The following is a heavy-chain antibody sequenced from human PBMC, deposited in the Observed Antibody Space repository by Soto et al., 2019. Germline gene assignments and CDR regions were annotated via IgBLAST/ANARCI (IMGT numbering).Heavy chain of an antibody. V-gene: IGHV1-18*01. D-gene: IGHD2-15*01. CDR3: ARGFLSVLPYYYYGLEV. J-gene: IGHJ6*02. Sequence: QVPLVQSGVEVKNPGASVRVSCKASAYPFTSYGISWVRQAPGQGLEWMGWISVYNGNTNYAREFQGRVTLTTDTSTSTAYMELRSLRSDDTVVYYCARGFLSVLPYYYYGLEVWGQGTTVIVSS. CDR2: ISVYNGNT. CDR1: AYPFTSYG.